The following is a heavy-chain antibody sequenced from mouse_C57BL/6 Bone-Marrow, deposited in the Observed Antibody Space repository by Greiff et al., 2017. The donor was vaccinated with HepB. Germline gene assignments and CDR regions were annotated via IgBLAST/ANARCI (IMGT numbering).Heavy chain of an antibody. D-gene: IGHD2-12*01. CDR2: ISDGGSYT. V-gene: IGHV5-4*01. CDR3: ARELRRAMDY. CDR1: GFTFSSYA. J-gene: IGHJ4*01. Sequence: EVMLVESGGGLVKPGGSLKLSCAASGFTFSSYAMSWVRQTPEKRLEWVATISDGGSYTYYPDNVKGRFTISRDNAKNNLYLQMSHLKSEDTAMYYCARELRRAMDYWGQGTSVTVSS.